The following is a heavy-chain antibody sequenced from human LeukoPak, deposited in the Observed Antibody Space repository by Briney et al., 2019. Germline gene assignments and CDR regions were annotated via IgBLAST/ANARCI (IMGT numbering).Heavy chain of an antibody. CDR3: AKADLYGDYVSAAFDI. CDR1: GFTFSSYG. V-gene: IGHV3-30*02. D-gene: IGHD4-17*01. Sequence: GGSLRLSCAASGFTFSSYGMHWVRQAPGKGLEWVAVIWYDGSNKYYADSVKGRFTISRDNSKNTLYLQMDSLRAEDTAVYYCAKADLYGDYVSAAFDIWGQGTMVTVSS. CDR2: IWYDGSNK. J-gene: IGHJ3*02.